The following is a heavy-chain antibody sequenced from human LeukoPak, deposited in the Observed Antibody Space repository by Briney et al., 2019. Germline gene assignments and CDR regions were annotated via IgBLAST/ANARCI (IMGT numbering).Heavy chain of an antibody. CDR2: IKPDGSQE. D-gene: IGHD2-2*01. CDR1: GFIFSTYW. J-gene: IGHJ1*01. V-gene: IGHV3-7*01. Sequence: HPGGSLRLSCAASGFIFSTYWMAWVRQAPGKGLEWVAHIKPDGSQEDYVDSVKGRFTISRDNAKNSLYLQMNSLRAEDTAVYYCAKGPAAIGYFQDWGQGTLVTVSS. CDR3: AKGPAAIGYFQD.